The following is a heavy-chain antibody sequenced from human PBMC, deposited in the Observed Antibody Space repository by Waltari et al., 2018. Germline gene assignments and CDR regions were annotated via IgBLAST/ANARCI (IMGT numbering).Heavy chain of an antibody. CDR2: VSNDGRNK. Sequence: QVQLEESGGGVVQPGRSLRLSCAAYRVPFRSYAMQWVRQAPGKGRGWVAGVSNDGRNKYYIESVKGRFTISRDNSKNTVYLQMNSLRVEDTAVYYCAKDVFGFWTVPDGDCYGMDVWGRGTTVTVSS. CDR3: AKDVFGFWTVPDGDCYGMDV. CDR1: RVPFRSYA. V-gene: IGHV3-30*18. D-gene: IGHD3-3*01. J-gene: IGHJ6*02.